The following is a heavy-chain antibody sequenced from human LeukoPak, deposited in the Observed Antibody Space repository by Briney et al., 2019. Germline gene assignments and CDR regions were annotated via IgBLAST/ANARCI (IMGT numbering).Heavy chain of an antibody. V-gene: IGHV3-11*01. CDR2: TSSSGSTI. Sequence: PGGSLRLSCAASGFTFSDYYMSWIRQAPGKGLEWVSYTSSSGSTIYYADSVKGRFTISRDNAKNSLYLQMNSLRAEDTAVYYCASPDYYGSGSYYYYMDVWGKGTTVTVSS. D-gene: IGHD3-10*01. CDR3: ASPDYYGSGSYYYYMDV. CDR1: GFTFSDYY. J-gene: IGHJ6*03.